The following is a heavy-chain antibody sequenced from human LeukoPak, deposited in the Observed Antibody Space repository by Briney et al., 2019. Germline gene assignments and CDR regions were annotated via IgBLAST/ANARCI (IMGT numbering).Heavy chain of an antibody. CDR1: GGSIGTYY. CDR3: ARHIGGGIEDMDV. CDR2: IYVTGST. D-gene: IGHD3-16*02. V-gene: IGHV4-59*08. J-gene: IGHJ6*03. Sequence: SETLSLTCTVSGGSIGTYYWSWIRQSPGKGLEWIGYIYVTGSTRYNPYLQSRVTISVDTSRNQFFLKMSSVAAADTAVYYCARHIGGGIEDMDVWGKGTKVTVSS.